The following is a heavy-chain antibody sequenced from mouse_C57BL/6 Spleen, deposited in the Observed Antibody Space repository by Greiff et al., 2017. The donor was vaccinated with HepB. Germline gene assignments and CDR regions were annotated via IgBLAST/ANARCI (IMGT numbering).Heavy chain of an antibody. CDR1: GYTFTSYT. J-gene: IGHJ4*01. V-gene: IGHV1-4*01. Sequence: QVQLQQSGAELARPGASVKMSCKAPGYTFTSYTMHWVKQRPGQGLEWIGYINPSSGYTKYNQKFKDKATLTADKSSSTAYMQLSSLTSEDSAVYYCANSNDAMDYWGQGTSVTVSS. D-gene: IGHD2-5*01. CDR3: ANSNDAMDY. CDR2: INPSSGYT.